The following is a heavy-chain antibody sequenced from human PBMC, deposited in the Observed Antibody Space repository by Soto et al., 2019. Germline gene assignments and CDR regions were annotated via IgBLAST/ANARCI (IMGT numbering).Heavy chain of an antibody. J-gene: IGHJ4*02. Sequence: PVGSLRLSCAASGLTFSNVWMTWVRQAPGKGLEWVGRIKSKSDGETADVAAPVKARFTISRDDSKNTVFLEINSLKSEDTALYYCAITAMINRDSSTSFDYWGRGTQVTVS. D-gene: IGHD5-18*01. CDR2: IKSKSDGETA. V-gene: IGHV3-15*01. CDR1: GLTFSNVW. CDR3: AITAMINRDSSTSFDY.